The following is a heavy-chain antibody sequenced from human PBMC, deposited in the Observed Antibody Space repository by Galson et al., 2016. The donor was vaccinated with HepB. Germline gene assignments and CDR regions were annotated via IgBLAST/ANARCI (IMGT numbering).Heavy chain of an antibody. J-gene: IGHJ4*02. Sequence: TLSLTCTVSGGSINHGAYSWTWVRQHPGKGLEWIGYVFYSGDTYYNPSLKSRLTILIDRSKNQFSLNLRSVTAADTAVYYFATLHVMAFFLDSWGQGTLVTVSS. CDR1: GGSINHGAYS. CDR3: ATLHVMAFFLDS. CDR2: VFYSGDT. V-gene: IGHV4-31*03. D-gene: IGHD3-16*01.